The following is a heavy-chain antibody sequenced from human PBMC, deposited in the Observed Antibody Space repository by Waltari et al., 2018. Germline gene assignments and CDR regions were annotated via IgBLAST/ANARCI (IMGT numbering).Heavy chain of an antibody. CDR1: GGTFSSYA. CDR3: ARDLIAVAGTGY. J-gene: IGHJ4*02. CDR2: INPNSGGT. D-gene: IGHD6-19*01. V-gene: IGHV1-2*06. Sequence: QVQLVQSGAEVKKPGSSVKVSCKASGGTFSSYAISWVRQAPGQGLEWMGRINPNSGGTNYAQKFQGRVTMTRDTSISTAYMELSRLRSDDTAVYYCARDLIAVAGTGYWGQGTLVTVSS.